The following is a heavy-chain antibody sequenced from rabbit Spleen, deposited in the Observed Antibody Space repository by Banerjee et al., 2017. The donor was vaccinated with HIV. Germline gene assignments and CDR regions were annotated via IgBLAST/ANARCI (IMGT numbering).Heavy chain of an antibody. CDR1: GFSFSSSYW. CDR3: ARDRPGSDNFDL. Sequence: QEQLVESGGGLVQPEGSLTLTCTASGFSFSSSYWMCWVRLAPGKGLEWIGCINSASSGSTYYASWAKGRFTISKTSSTTVTLQMTSLTSADTATYFCARDRPGSDNFDLWGQGTLVTVS. V-gene: IGHV1S45*01. D-gene: IGHD3-1*01. CDR2: INSASSGST. J-gene: IGHJ4*01.